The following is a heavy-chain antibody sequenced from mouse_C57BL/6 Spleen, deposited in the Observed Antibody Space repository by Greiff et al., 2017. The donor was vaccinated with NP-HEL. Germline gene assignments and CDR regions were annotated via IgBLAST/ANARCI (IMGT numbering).Heavy chain of an antibody. CDR1: GYTFTSYW. J-gene: IGHJ2*01. CDR2: IYPSDSET. CDR3: ARVRGYVDY. Sequence: VQLQQPGAELVRPGSSVKLSCKASGYTFTSYWMDWVKQRPGQGLEWIGNIYPSDSETHYNQKFKDKATLTVDKSSSTAYMQLSSLTSEDSAVYYCARVRGYVDYWGQGTTLTVSS. V-gene: IGHV1-61*01.